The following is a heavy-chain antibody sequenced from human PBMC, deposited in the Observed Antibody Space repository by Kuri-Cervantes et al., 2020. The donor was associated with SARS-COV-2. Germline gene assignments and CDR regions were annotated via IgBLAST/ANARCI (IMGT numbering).Heavy chain of an antibody. CDR3: ARGYCSSTSRHYYYYYRDV. Sequence: ASVKVSCKASGYTFTGYYMHWVRQAPGQGLEWMGWINPNSGGTNYAQKFQGRVTMTRDTSISTAYMELSRLRSDDTAVYYCARGYCSSTSRHYYYYYRDVWGKGTTVTVSS. J-gene: IGHJ6*03. V-gene: IGHV1-2*02. CDR1: GYTFTGYY. D-gene: IGHD2-2*01. CDR2: INPNSGGT.